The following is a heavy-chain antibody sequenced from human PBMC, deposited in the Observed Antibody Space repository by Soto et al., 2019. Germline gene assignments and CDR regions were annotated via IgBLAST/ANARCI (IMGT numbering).Heavy chain of an antibody. CDR3: ARERGSYYGVDY. D-gene: IGHD1-26*01. CDR2: IWYDGSNK. J-gene: IGHJ4*02. Sequence: GGSLRLSCAASGFTFSSYGMHWVRQAPGKGLEWVAVIWYDGSNKYYADSVKGRFTISRDNSKNTLYLQMNSLRAEDTAVYYCARERGSYYGVDYWGQGTLVPVSS. CDR1: GFTFSSYG. V-gene: IGHV3-33*01.